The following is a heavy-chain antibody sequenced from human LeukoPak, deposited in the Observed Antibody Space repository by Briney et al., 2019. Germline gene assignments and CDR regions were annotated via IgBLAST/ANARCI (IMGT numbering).Heavy chain of an antibody. V-gene: IGHV4-31*03. CDR1: GGSISSGGYY. CDR2: INHSGST. CDR3: ARGPELWFGESWYFDL. D-gene: IGHD3-10*01. J-gene: IGHJ2*01. Sequence: SQTLSLTCTVSGGSISSGGYYWSWIRQHPGKGLEWIGEINHSGSTNYNPSLKSRVTISVDTSKNQFSLKLSSVTAADTAVYYCARGPELWFGESWYFDLWGRGTLVTVSS.